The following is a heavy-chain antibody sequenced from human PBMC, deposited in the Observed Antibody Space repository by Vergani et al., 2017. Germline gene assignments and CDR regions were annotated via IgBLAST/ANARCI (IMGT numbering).Heavy chain of an antibody. D-gene: IGHD3-3*01. V-gene: IGHV3-9*01. Sequence: EVQLVESGGGLVQPGRSLRLSCAASGFTFDDYAMHWVRQAPGKGLGWVSGISWNSGSTGYADSVKGRVTISRDNSKNSLYLQMNSLRAEDTAVYYCARTITIFGVGDPYYFDYWGQGTLVTVSS. J-gene: IGHJ4*02. CDR3: ARTITIFGVGDPYYFDY. CDR2: ISWNSGST. CDR1: GFTFDDYA.